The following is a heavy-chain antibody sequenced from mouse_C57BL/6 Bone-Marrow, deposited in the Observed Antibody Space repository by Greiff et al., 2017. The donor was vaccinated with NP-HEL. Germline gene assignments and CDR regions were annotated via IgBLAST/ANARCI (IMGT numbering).Heavy chain of an antibody. Sequence: QVQLQQPGAELVRPGSSVKLSCKASGYTFTSYWMHWVKQRPIQGLEWIGNIDPSDSETHYNQKFKDKATLTVDKSSSTAYMQLSSLTSEDSAVYYCARSELRYYAMDYWGQGTSVTVSS. CDR1: GYTFTSYW. J-gene: IGHJ4*01. CDR2: IDPSDSET. D-gene: IGHD1-1*01. CDR3: ARSELRYYAMDY. V-gene: IGHV1-52*01.